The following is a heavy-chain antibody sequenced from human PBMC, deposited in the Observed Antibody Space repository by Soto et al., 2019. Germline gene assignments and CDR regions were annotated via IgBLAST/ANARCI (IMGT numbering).Heavy chain of an antibody. J-gene: IGHJ4*02. D-gene: IGHD5-12*01. CDR1: GFRFSGFA. CDR3: ARDLGGYVHLWDKSNY. V-gene: IGHV3-30*04. Sequence: QVQLVESGGGVAQPGASLRLSCAASGFRFSGFAMHWVRQAPGKGLEWVAVISFDGSEKFYVDSVKGRFSISRDDFHSTVFLQMDSLRPEDTGVYYCARDLGGYVHLWDKSNYWGQGTLVNVSS. CDR2: ISFDGSEK.